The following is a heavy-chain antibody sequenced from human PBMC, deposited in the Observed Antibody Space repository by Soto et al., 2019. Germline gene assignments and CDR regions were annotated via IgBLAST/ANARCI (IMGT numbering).Heavy chain of an antibody. CDR3: ARETCDYGDYASFCGSYFFDY. V-gene: IGHV4-30-4*01. CDR1: GGSISSGDYY. CDR2: IYYSGST. J-gene: IGHJ4*02. D-gene: IGHD4-17*01. Sequence: QAQLQESGPGLVKPSQTLSLTCTVSGGSISSGDYYWSWIRQPPGKGLEWIGYIYYSGSTYYNPSLKSRVTISVDTSKNQFSLKLSSVTAADTAVYYCARETCDYGDYASFCGSYFFDYWGQGTLVTVSS.